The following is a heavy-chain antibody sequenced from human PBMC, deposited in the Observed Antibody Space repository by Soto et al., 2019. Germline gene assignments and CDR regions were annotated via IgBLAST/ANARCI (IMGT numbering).Heavy chain of an antibody. D-gene: IGHD3-10*01. CDR3: AKGRKLLWFGELPPYYYYGMDV. CDR2: IIPIFGTA. J-gene: IGHJ6*02. CDR1: GGTFSSYA. Sequence: GPSVKVSCKASGGTFSSYAISWVRQAPGQGLEWMGGIIPIFGTANYAQKFQGRVTITADESTSTAYMELSSLRSEDTAVYYCAKGRKLLWFGELPPYYYYGMDVWGQGTTVTVSS. V-gene: IGHV1-69*13.